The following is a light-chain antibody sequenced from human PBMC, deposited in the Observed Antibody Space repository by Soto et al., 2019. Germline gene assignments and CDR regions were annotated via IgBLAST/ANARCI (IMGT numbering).Light chain of an antibody. CDR3: TSYTGSNTLEV. V-gene: IGLV2-14*02. CDR1: SSDVGSDNL. CDR2: EGS. J-gene: IGLJ1*01. Sequence: QSVLTQPASVSGSPGQSITISCTGTSSDVGSDNLVYWYQQHPGKAPKLMIYEGSKRPSGVSNRFSGSKSGNTDSLTISGLQAEDEADYYCTSYTGSNTLEVFGPWTKLTVL.